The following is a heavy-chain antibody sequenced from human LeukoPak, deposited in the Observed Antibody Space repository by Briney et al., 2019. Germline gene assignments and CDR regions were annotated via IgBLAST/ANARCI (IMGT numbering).Heavy chain of an antibody. D-gene: IGHD3-3*01. Sequence: SQTLSLTCTVSGGSISSGSYYWSWIRQPAGTGLEWIGRIYTSGSTNYNPSLKSRVTISVDTSKNQFSLKLSSVTAADTAVYYCARGFWSGYDYWGQGTLVTVSS. CDR2: IYTSGST. J-gene: IGHJ4*02. CDR1: GGSISSGSYY. CDR3: ARGFWSGYDY. V-gene: IGHV4-61*02.